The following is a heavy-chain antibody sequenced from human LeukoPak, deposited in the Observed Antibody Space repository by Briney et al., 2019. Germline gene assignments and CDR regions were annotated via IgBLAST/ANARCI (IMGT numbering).Heavy chain of an antibody. J-gene: IGHJ4*02. D-gene: IGHD2-2*02. V-gene: IGHV3-23*01. CDR1: GFTFSNYA. CDR3: AKDVGYCSSSTCYKPFDY. CDR2: LSGSGGST. Sequence: PGGSLRLSCAASGFTFSNYAMSWVRQAPGKGLEWVSALSGSGGSTYSADSVKGRFTISRDNSKNTLYLQMNSLRAEDTAVYYCAKDVGYCSSSTCYKPFDYWGQGTLVTVSS.